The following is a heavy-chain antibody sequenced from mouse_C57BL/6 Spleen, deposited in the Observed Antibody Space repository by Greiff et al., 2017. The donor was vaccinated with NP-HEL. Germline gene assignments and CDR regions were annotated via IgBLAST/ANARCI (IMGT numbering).Heavy chain of an antibody. CDR1: GFTFSDAW. D-gene: IGHD2-5*01. J-gene: IGHJ3*01. Sequence: EVKLVESGGGLVQPGGSMKLSCAASGFTFSDAWMDWVRQSPEKGLEWVAEIRNKANNHATYYAESVKGRFTISRDDSKSSVYLQMNSLRAEDTGIYYCTLSYSNYVAWFAYWGQGTLVTVSA. V-gene: IGHV6-6*01. CDR2: IRNKANNHAT. CDR3: TLSYSNYVAWFAY.